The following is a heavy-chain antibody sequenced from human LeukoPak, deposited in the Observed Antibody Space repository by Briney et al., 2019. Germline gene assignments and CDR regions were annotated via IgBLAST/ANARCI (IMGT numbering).Heavy chain of an antibody. V-gene: IGHV1-24*01. CDR3: AREPSVGATLPDY. CDR2: FDPEDGET. D-gene: IGHD1-26*01. J-gene: IGHJ4*02. CDR1: GYTLTELS. Sequence: ASVKVSCKVSGYTLTELSMHWVRQAPGKGLEWMGTFDPEDGETIYAQKFQGRVTMTRDTSTSTVYMELSSLRSEDTAVYYCAREPSVGATLPDYWGQGTLVTVSS.